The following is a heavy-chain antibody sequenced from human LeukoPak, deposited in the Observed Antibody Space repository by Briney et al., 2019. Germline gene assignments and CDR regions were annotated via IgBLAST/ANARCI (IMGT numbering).Heavy chain of an antibody. CDR2: ISYDGSNK. J-gene: IGHJ5*02. V-gene: IGHV3-33*05. CDR3: AMEPYYDFWSGPRWFDP. Sequence: PGGSLRLSCAASGFTFSTYGMHWVRQAPGKGLEWVAVISYDGSNKYYADSVKGRFTISRDNSKNALYLQMNSLRAEDTAVYYCAMEPYYDFWSGPRWFDPWGQGTLVTVSS. CDR1: GFTFSTYG. D-gene: IGHD3-3*01.